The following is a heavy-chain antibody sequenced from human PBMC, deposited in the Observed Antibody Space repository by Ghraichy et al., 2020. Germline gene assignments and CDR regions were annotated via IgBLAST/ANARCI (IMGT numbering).Heavy chain of an antibody. CDR2: ISGSGGST. J-gene: IGHJ3*02. V-gene: IGHV3-23*01. CDR1: GFTFSSYA. D-gene: IGHD3-22*01. Sequence: GGSLRLSCAASGFTFSSYAMSWVRQAPGKGLEWVSAISGSGGSTYYADSVKGRFTISRDNSKNTLYLQMNSLRAEDTAVYYCYMIVVANDAFDIWGQGTMVTVSS. CDR3: YMIVVANDAFDI.